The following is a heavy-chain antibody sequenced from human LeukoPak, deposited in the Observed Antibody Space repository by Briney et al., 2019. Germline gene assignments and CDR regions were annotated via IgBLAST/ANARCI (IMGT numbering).Heavy chain of an antibody. Sequence: PSETLSLTCTVSGYSISSGYYWGWIRQPPGKGLEWIGSIYHSGSPYYNPSLKSRVTISVDTSKNQFSLKLSSVTAADTAVYYCARDFGGSYYFDYWGQGTLVTVSS. J-gene: IGHJ4*02. CDR3: ARDFGGSYYFDY. CDR1: GYSISSGYY. CDR2: IYHSGSP. V-gene: IGHV4-38-2*02. D-gene: IGHD1-26*01.